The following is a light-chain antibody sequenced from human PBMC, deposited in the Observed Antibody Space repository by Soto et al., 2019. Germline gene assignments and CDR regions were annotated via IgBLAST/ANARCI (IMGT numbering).Light chain of an antibody. J-gene: IGKJ3*01. CDR2: DAS. CDR1: QSVSSY. Sequence: EIVLTQSPATLSLSPGERATLSCRASQSVSSYLAWYQQKPGQAPRLLIYDASNRATGIPARFSGSGSGTDSALTISSLEPEDFAVYYYQQRSNWPPLYTFGPGTKVDIK. CDR3: QQRSNWPPLYT. V-gene: IGKV3-11*01.